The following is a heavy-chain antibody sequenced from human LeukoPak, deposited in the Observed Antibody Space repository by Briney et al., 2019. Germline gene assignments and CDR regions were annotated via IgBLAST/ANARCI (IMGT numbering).Heavy chain of an antibody. CDR1: GFTFSDYN. J-gene: IGHJ4*02. CDR2: ISRSGSTK. D-gene: IGHD6-19*01. CDR3: AKEGYSSGWYFDY. Sequence: GGSLRLSCAASGFTFSDYNMRWIRQAPGKGLEWVSSISRSGSTKYYADSVKGRFTISRDNSKNTLYLQMNSLRAEDTAVYYCAKEGYSSGWYFDYWGQGTLVTVSS. V-gene: IGHV3-11*01.